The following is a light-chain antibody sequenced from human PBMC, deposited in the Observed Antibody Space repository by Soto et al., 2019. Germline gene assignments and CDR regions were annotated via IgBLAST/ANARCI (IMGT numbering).Light chain of an antibody. CDR2: EVS. Sequence: QSVLTQPASVSGSPGQSITISCTGTSSDVGGYNYVSWYQQHPGKAPKLMIYEVSNRPSGVSNRFSGSKSGNTASLTISGLQAEDEADYYCSSYTSSTYVFELGPRSP. J-gene: IGLJ1*01. CDR1: SSDVGGYNY. CDR3: SSYTSSTYV. V-gene: IGLV2-14*01.